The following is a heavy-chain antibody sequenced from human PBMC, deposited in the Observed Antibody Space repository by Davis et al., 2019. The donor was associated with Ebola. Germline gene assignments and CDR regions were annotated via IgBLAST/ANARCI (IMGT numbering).Heavy chain of an antibody. D-gene: IGHD3-22*01. V-gene: IGHV3-23*01. CDR2: ISGSGGST. Sequence: GGSLRPSCAASGFSFSSNARRWVRQAPGKGLEWASAISGSGGSTYYADSVKGRFTISRDNSKNTLYLQMNSLRAEDTAVYYCAREGYDSSGYYIYFQHWGQGTLVTVSS. CDR3: AREGYDSSGYYIYFQH. CDR1: GFSFSSNA. J-gene: IGHJ1*01.